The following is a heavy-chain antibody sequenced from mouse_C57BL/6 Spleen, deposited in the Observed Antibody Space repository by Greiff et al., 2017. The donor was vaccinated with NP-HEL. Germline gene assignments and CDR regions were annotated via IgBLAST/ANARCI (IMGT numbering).Heavy chain of an antibody. Sequence: EVQVVESGGGLVKPGGSLKLSCAASGFTFSDYGMHWVRQAPEKGLEWVAYISSGSSTIYYADTVKGRFTISRDNAKNTLFLQMTSLRSEDTAMYYCARSSSYYGSSYRFAYWGQGTLVTVSA. J-gene: IGHJ3*01. CDR3: ARSSSYYGSSYRFAY. D-gene: IGHD1-1*01. CDR1: GFTFSDYG. V-gene: IGHV5-17*01. CDR2: ISSGSSTI.